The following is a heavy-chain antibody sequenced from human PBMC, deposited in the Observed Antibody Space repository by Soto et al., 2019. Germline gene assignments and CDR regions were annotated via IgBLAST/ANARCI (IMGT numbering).Heavy chain of an antibody. V-gene: IGHV3-48*02. D-gene: IGHD2-15*01. CDR2: ISSSSSTI. Sequence: GGSLRLSCAASGFTFSSYSMNWVRQAPGKGLEWVSYISSSSSTIYYADSVKGRFTISRDNAKNSLYLQMNSLRDEDTAVYYCARDIESFLDSRYFDYWGQGTLVTVSS. CDR3: ARDIESFLDSRYFDY. CDR1: GFTFSSYS. J-gene: IGHJ4*02.